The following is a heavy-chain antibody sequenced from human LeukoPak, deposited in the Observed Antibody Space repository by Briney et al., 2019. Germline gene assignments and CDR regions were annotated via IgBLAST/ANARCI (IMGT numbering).Heavy chain of an antibody. CDR1: GFTFSSYA. Sequence: GGSLRLSCAAAGFTFSSYAMSWVRQAPGEVLEWVSSINSDVSSTSYADSVKGRPTTSTDNAKHTWYLQMNSLRAEDTAVNYRARGEGYAKWDWGQGTLVTVPS. CDR3: ARGEGYAKWD. D-gene: IGHD5-12*01. CDR2: INSDVSST. J-gene: IGHJ4*02. V-gene: IGHV3-74*01.